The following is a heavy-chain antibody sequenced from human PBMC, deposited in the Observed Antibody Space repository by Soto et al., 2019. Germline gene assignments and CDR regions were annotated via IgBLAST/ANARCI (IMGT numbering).Heavy chain of an antibody. CDR3: AGVASSRGMDV. V-gene: IGHV6-1*01. D-gene: IGHD2-21*01. J-gene: IGHJ6*04. CDR2: TYYRAKWYN. CDR1: GNRVSSSSSA. Sequence: SQTLSLTFVISGNRVSSSSSAWIWIRQSPSRGLEWLGRTYYRAKWYNDYAVSLKSRITINPDTSKNKFSMHLDSVIPEDTAVYYCAGVASSRGMDVWGEGTPVTVSS.